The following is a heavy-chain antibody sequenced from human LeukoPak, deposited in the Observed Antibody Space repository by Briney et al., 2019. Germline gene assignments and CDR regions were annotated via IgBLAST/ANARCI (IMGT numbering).Heavy chain of an antibody. CDR2: ISSSSSYI. Sequence: GGSLRLSCAASGFNFDDYAMHWVRQAPGKGLEWVSSISSSSSYIYYADSVKGRFTISRDNAKNSLYLQMNSLRAEDTAVYYCARANEDFDYWGQGTLVTVSS. CDR3: ARANEDFDY. V-gene: IGHV3-21*04. J-gene: IGHJ4*02. CDR1: GFNFDDYA. D-gene: IGHD1-1*01.